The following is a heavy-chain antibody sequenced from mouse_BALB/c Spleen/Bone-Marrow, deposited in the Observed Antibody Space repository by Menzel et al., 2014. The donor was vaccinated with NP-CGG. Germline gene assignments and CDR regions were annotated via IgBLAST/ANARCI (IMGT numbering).Heavy chain of an antibody. J-gene: IGHJ4*01. D-gene: IGHD2-12*01. CDR2: FYPGSGSI. CDR1: GYTFTDYI. CDR3: ARHEDLDIRRRLSAMDY. V-gene: IGHV1-62-2*01. Sequence: QVQLQQSGAELVKPGTSVNLSCKASGYTFTDYIIHWVKQRSGQGLEWIGWFYPGSGSIKYNEKFKDKATLTADKSSNTVYMELSRLTSEDSAVYFCARHEDLDIRRRLSAMDYWGQGTSVTVPS.